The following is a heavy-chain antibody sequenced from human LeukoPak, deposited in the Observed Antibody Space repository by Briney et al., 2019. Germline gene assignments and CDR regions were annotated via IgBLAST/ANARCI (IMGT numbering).Heavy chain of an antibody. D-gene: IGHD2-15*01. V-gene: IGHV4-39*02. CDR3: AREGLAGAFDI. CDR2: IYYSGST. Sequence: PSETLSLTCNVSGDSISSSSYYWGWIRQPPGKGLEWIGSIYYSGSTYYNPSLKSRVTISVDTSKNQFSLKLSSVTAADTAVYYCAREGLAGAFDIWGQGTMVAVSS. J-gene: IGHJ3*02. CDR1: GDSISSSSYY.